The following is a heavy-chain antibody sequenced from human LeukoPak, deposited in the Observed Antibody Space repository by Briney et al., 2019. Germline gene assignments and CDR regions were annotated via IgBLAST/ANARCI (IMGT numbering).Heavy chain of an antibody. CDR1: GYTFTGYY. CDR2: INPNSGGT. D-gene: IGHD3-16*02. V-gene: IGHV1-2*06. Sequence: ASVKVFCKASGYTFTGYYMHWVRQAPGQGLEWMGRINPNSGGTNYAQKFQGRVTMTRDTSISTAYMELSRLRSDDTAVYYCARSGRWATTKWGLYDYVWGSYRLSDQSIDYWGQGTLVTVSS. J-gene: IGHJ4*02. CDR3: ARSGRWATTKWGLYDYVWGSYRLSDQSIDY.